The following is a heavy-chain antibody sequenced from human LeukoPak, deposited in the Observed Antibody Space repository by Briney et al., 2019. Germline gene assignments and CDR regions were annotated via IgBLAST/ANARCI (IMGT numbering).Heavy chain of an antibody. Sequence: GGSLRLSCTASGFSFSAYAMMWIRQAPGKGPEWVSAIHAIGGAYYADYAESVKGRFTISRDDSKSTLFLQMWSLRVEDTAVYYCARDPNGDYIGAFDMWGPGTKVTVSS. CDR2: IHAIGGAYYA. D-gene: IGHD4-17*01. CDR3: ARDPNGDYIGAFDM. V-gene: IGHV3-23*01. J-gene: IGHJ3*02. CDR1: GFSFSAYA.